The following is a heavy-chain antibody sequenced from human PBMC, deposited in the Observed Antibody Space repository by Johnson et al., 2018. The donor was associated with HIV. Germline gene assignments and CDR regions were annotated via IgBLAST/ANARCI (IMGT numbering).Heavy chain of an antibody. Sequence: EVQLVESGGGLVQPGRSLRLSCAASGFTFDDYAMHWVRQAPGKGLEWVSGISWNSGSIGYAASVKGRFTISRDNAKNTLYLQMNSLRAEDTAVYYCARVGSSWGRDAFDIWGQGKMVTVSS. CDR2: ISWNSGSI. J-gene: IGHJ3*02. CDR1: GFTFDDYA. CDR3: ARVGSSWGRDAFDI. D-gene: IGHD6-13*01. V-gene: IGHV3-9*01.